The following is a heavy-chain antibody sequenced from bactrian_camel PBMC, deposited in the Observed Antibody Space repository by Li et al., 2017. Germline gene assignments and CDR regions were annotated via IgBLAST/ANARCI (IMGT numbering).Heavy chain of an antibody. D-gene: IGHD3*01. CDR2: VESDGSK. V-gene: IGHV3S53*01. CDR1: GYTISNRC. J-gene: IGHJ4*01. Sequence: LVESGGGPVQAGGSLRLSCTVSGYTISNRCMGWSRQAPGKEREGVATVESDGSKRYSDSVKGRFLISKDSASLTQYLQMNNLKPEDTAMHYCVAVPSRRPVDCHPGSRGGWFEGQGTQVTVS.